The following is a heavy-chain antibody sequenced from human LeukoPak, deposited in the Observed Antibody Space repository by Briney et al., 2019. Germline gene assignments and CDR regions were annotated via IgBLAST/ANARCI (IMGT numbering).Heavy chain of an antibody. Sequence: PGGSLRLSCAASGFTFSSYWMSWLRQPPGKGLEWIGEINHSGSTNYNPSLKSRVTISVDTSKNQFSLKLSSVTAADTAVYYCARDLGYGSGSYWGQGTLVTVSS. CDR2: INHSGST. D-gene: IGHD3-10*01. CDR1: GFTFSSYW. J-gene: IGHJ4*02. V-gene: IGHV4-34*01. CDR3: ARDLGYGSGSY.